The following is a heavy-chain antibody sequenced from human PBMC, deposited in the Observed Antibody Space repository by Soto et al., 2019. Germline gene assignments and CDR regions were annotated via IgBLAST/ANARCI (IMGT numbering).Heavy chain of an antibody. D-gene: IGHD6-19*01. CDR1: GFSLITSLLV. CDR3: EHRPSGWYLSDY. Sequence: GPTRVNPPQTLTLTCTFSGFSLITSLLVVGCILQPPGKALEWLALIYWNDDKRYSPSLKARLTITKDTSKNQVVLTMTKMEPVDTATYYCEHRPSGWYLSDYWGQGTMVTDSS. J-gene: IGHJ4*02. V-gene: IGHV2-5*01. CDR2: IYWNDDK.